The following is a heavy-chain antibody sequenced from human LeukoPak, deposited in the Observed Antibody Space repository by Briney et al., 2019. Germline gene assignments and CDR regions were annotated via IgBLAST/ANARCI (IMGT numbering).Heavy chain of an antibody. J-gene: IGHJ3*02. D-gene: IGHD3-22*01. V-gene: IGHV3-23*01. Sequence: PGGSLRLSCAASGFTFSSHAMSWVRQAPGKGLEWVSAISGSGGSTYYADSVKGRFTISRDNSKNTLYLQMNSLRAEDTAVYYCAKSSGYYSGAFDIWGQGTMVTVSS. CDR2: ISGSGGST. CDR1: GFTFSSHA. CDR3: AKSSGYYSGAFDI.